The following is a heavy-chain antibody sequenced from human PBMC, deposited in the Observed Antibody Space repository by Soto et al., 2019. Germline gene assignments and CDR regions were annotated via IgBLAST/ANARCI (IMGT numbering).Heavy chain of an antibody. Sequence: ASVKVSCKASGYTFTSYYMHWVRQAPGQGLEWMGIINPSGGSTSFAQKFQGRVTMTTDTSTSTVYMQLSSLRSEDTAVYYCAMTSITGAPRRLVYRGRRTLVTVSS. CDR3: AMTSITGAPRRLVY. CDR1: GYTFTSYY. V-gene: IGHV1-46*01. CDR2: INPSGGST. D-gene: IGHD1-20*01. J-gene: IGHJ4*02.